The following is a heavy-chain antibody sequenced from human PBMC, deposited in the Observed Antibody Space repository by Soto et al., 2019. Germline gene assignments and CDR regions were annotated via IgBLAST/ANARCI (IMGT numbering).Heavy chain of an antibody. D-gene: IGHD3-9*01. Sequence: QVQLVQSGAEVKKPGASVKVSCKASGYTFTGYYMHWVRQAPGQGLEWMGWINPNSGGTNYAQKFQGRVTMTRDTSISTAYMELSRLRSDDTAVYYCARDPRLVIISGGLYYYYGMDVWGQGTTVTVSS. J-gene: IGHJ6*02. CDR3: ARDPRLVIISGGLYYYYGMDV. CDR1: GYTFTGYY. CDR2: INPNSGGT. V-gene: IGHV1-2*02.